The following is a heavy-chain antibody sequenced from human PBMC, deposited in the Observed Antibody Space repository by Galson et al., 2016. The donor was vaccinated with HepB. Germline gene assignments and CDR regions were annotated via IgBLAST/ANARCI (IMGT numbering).Heavy chain of an antibody. J-gene: IGHJ6*02. CDR1: GDSVSSGSYS. D-gene: IGHD1-14*01. CDR2: IYYRGNT. CDR3: ARHRTARKTNNGPYYYGGLDV. V-gene: IGHV4-39*01. Sequence: EPLSLTCAVSGDSVSSGSYSWGWIRQPPGKGLEWIGNIYYRGNTNYDPSLKSRVTISMDTSRNHLSLKLTSVTAADTAVYYCARHRTARKTNNGPYYYGGLDVWGQGTTVTVSS.